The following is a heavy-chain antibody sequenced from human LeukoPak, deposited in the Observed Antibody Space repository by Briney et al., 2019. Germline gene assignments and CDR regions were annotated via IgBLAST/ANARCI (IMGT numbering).Heavy chain of an antibody. CDR3: TRQWLRVMDV. V-gene: IGHV3-21*01. J-gene: IGHJ6*04. D-gene: IGHD6-19*01. CDR2: ISSTGHYI. Sequence: GGSLRLSCASSGFTFTAYSMNWVRQAPGRGLEWVSFISSTGHYIYYADSLKGRFTISRDNANSSLYLQISTLKAEDTAVYYCTRQWLRVMDVWGKGTTVTVSS. CDR1: GFTFTAYS.